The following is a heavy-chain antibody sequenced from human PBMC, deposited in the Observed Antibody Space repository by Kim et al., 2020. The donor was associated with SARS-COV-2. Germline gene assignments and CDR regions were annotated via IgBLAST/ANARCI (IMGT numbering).Heavy chain of an antibody. Sequence: SETLSLTCAVSGGSISSSNWWSWVRQPPGKGLEWIGEIYHSGSTNYNPSLKSRVTISVDKSKNQFSLKLSSVTAADTAVYYCARAAGATTITPPQYYFDYWGQGTLVTVSS. V-gene: IGHV4-4*02. D-gene: IGHD1-26*01. J-gene: IGHJ4*02. CDR3: ARAAGATTITPPQYYFDY. CDR2: IYHSGST. CDR1: GGSISSSNW.